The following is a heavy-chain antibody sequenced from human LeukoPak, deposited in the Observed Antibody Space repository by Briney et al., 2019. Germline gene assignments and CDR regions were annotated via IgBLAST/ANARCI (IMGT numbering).Heavy chain of an antibody. Sequence: SETLSLTCAVYGGSFSGYYWSWIRQPPGKGLEWIGEINHSGSTNYNPSLKSRVTISVDTSKNQFSLKLSSVAAADTAVYYCARQYSSGLADAFDIWGQGTMVTVSS. CDR3: ARQYSSGLADAFDI. CDR1: GGSFSGYY. D-gene: IGHD6-19*01. J-gene: IGHJ3*02. V-gene: IGHV4-34*01. CDR2: INHSGST.